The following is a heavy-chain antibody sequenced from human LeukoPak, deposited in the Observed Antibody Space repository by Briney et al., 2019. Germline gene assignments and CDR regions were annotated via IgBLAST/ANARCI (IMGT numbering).Heavy chain of an antibody. D-gene: IGHD5-24*01. Sequence: GGSLRLSCAASGFNFRDAAMTWARQAPRKGLEWVSLISFSGDNSYYADSVKGRFTISRDNSKNTLSLQMNSLRVEDTAIYYCAKDIQLSTWGLGTMVTVSS. J-gene: IGHJ3*01. V-gene: IGHV3-23*01. CDR3: AKDIQLST. CDR1: GFNFRDAA. CDR2: ISFSGDNS.